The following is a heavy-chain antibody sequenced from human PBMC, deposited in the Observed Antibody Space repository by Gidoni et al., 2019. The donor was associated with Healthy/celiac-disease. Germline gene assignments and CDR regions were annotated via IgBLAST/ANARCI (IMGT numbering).Heavy chain of an antibody. CDR3: AKDRGYCSGGSCYYFDY. CDR1: GFPFDAYA. V-gene: IGHV3-9*01. Sequence: EVQLVESGGGLVQPGRSLRLSCAASGFPFDAYAMHWVRQAPGKGLELVSGISWNSGSIGYADSVKGRFTISRDNAKNSLYLQMNSLRAEDTALYYCAKDRGYCSGGSCYYFDYWGQGTLVTVSS. D-gene: IGHD2-15*01. J-gene: IGHJ4*02. CDR2: ISWNSGSI.